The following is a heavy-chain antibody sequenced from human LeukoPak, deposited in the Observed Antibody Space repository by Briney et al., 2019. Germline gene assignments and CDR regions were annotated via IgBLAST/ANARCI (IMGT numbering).Heavy chain of an antibody. Sequence: GASVKVSCKASGYTFIGYYMHWVRQAPGQGLEWMGWINPNSGGTKYAQKFQGRVTMTRDTSISTAYMELSRLTSDDTAVYYCARGGTNAVLRGLDYWGQGTLVTVSS. CDR1: GYTFIGYY. V-gene: IGHV1-2*02. J-gene: IGHJ4*02. CDR2: INPNSGGT. CDR3: ARGGTNAVLRGLDY. D-gene: IGHD3-10*01.